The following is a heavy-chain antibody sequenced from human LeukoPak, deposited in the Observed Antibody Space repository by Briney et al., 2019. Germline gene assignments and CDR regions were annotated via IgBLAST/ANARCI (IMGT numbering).Heavy chain of an antibody. V-gene: IGHV1-18*04. D-gene: IGHD3-22*01. CDR2: ISAYNGNT. J-gene: IGHJ4*02. Sequence: ASVKVSCKASGYTFTGYYIHWVRQAPGQGLEWMGWISAYNGNTNYAQKLQGRVTMTTDTSTSTAYMELRSLRSDDTAVYYCARGGAYYYDSSSHSEYWGQGTLVTVSS. CDR1: GYTFTGYY. CDR3: ARGGAYYYDSSSHSEY.